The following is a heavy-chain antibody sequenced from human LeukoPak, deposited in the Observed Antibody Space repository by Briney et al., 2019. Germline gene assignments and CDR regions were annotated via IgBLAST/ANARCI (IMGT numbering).Heavy chain of an antibody. Sequence: PSETLSLTCTVSGGSISSYYWGWVRQPPGKGLEWIGYVHYSGSTKYNPSLKSRVTISVDTSKNQFSLKLSSVTAADTAVYYCARGRTGSYFAADYWGQGTLVTVSS. D-gene: IGHD1-26*01. V-gene: IGHV4-59*01. CDR1: GGSISSYY. CDR3: ARGRTGSYFAADY. J-gene: IGHJ4*02. CDR2: VHYSGST.